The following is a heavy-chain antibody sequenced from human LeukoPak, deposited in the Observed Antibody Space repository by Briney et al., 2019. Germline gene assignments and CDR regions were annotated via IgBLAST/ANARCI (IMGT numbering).Heavy chain of an antibody. CDR1: GDSFSNNSAV. Sequence: SQTLSLTCAISGDSFSNNSAVWNWIRQSPSRGLEWLGRTYYRSKWYNDYAVSVRGRITVNPDTSKNQFSLHLNSVTPEDTAVYYCARRLTQYDCFDPWGQGILVTVSS. D-gene: IGHD2-2*01. V-gene: IGHV6-1*01. CDR2: TYYRSKWYN. CDR3: ARRLTQYDCFDP. J-gene: IGHJ5*02.